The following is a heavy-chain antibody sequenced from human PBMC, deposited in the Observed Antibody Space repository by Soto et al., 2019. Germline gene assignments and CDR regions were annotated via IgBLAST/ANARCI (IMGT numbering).Heavy chain of an antibody. CDR1: GGSISSSSYY. CDR3: ARTALWFGELFIDY. D-gene: IGHD3-10*01. J-gene: IGHJ4*02. V-gene: IGHV4-39*01. Sequence: LSLTCTVSGGSISSSSYYWGWIRQPPGKGLEWIGSIYYSGSTYYNPSLKSRVTISVDTSKNQFSLKLSSVTAADTAVYYCARTALWFGELFIDYWGQGTLVTVSS. CDR2: IYYSGST.